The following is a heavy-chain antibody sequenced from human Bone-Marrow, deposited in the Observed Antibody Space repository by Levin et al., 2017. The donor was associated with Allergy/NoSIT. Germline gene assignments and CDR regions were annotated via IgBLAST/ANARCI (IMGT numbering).Heavy chain of an antibody. CDR3: ARKPDCSSTSCYYYYGMDV. J-gene: IGHJ6*02. V-gene: IGHV3-30-3*01. CDR2: ISYDGSNK. CDR1: GFTFSSYA. D-gene: IGHD2-2*01. Sequence: GGSLRLSCAASGFTFSSYAMHWVRQAPGKGLEWVAVISYDGSNKYYADSVKGRFTISRDNSKNTLYLQMNSLRAEDTAVYYCARKPDCSSTSCYYYYGMDVWGQGTTVTVSS.